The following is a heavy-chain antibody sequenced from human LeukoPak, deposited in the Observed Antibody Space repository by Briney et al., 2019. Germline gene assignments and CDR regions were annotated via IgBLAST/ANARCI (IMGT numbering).Heavy chain of an antibody. CDR2: ISGSGGST. CDR1: GFTFSSYA. D-gene: IGHD3-10*01. CDR3: ARGASIYFASGNFDF. Sequence: PGGSLRLSCAASGFTFSSYAMSWVRQAPGKGLEWVSAISGSGGSTYFADSVKGRFTISRDNSKNTLYLQMNSLRAEGTAVYYCARGASIYFASGNFDFWGQGTLVTVSS. V-gene: IGHV3-23*01. J-gene: IGHJ4*02.